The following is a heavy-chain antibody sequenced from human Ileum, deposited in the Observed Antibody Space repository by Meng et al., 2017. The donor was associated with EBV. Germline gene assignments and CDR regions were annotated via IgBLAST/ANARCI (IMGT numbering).Heavy chain of an antibody. V-gene: IGHV4-39*01. D-gene: IGHD1-14*01. J-gene: IGHJ4*02. CDR1: CGSISSSSYY. CDR2: VVYSGTT. Sequence: QLPVQESGRGLVKPSETLSLTCTVSCGSISSSSYYWAWIRQPPGEGLEWIGSVVYSGTTYYTSSLKSRVSISVDTSKNQFSLKLSSVTAADTAVYYCARHHHSPTFDYWGQGTLVTVSS. CDR3: ARHHHSPTFDY.